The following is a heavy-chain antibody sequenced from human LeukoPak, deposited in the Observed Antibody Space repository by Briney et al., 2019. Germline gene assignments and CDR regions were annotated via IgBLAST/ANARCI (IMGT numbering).Heavy chain of an antibody. D-gene: IGHD6-13*01. J-gene: IGHJ4*02. CDR3: ARGMSSSYHRHFDY. V-gene: IGHV3-48*03. CDR1: GFTFSSYE. CDR2: IRSIDTSI. Sequence: GGPLRLSCAASGFTFSSYEMNWVRQARGKGLEWVSLIRSIDTSIDYVDSVKGRFTISRDNAKNSLYLQMDSLRAEDTAVCYCARGMSSSYHRHFDYWGQGILVTVSS.